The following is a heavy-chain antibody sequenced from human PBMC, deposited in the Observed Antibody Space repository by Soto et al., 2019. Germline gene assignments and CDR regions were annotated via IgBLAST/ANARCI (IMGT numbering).Heavy chain of an antibody. J-gene: IGHJ6*02. CDR1: GFTFSSYG. CDR3: ARDIEDSSQAPDYYYYGMDV. V-gene: IGHV3-33*01. Sequence: SLRLSCAASGFTFSSYGMHWVRQAPGKGLEWVAVIWYEGSNKYYADSVKGRFTISRDNSKNTLYLQMNSLRAEDTAVYYCARDIEDSSQAPDYYYYGMDVWGQGTPVTVSS. CDR2: IWYEGSNK. D-gene: IGHD5-18*01.